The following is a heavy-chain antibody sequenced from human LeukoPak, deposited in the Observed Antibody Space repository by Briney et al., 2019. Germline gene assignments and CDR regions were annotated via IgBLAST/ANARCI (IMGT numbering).Heavy chain of an antibody. CDR2: VSSSGGTT. CDR3: AKNGDRGAYCSGGSCYPYYSYYMDV. CDR1: GFTVSSNS. V-gene: IGHV3-23*01. Sequence: PGGSLRLSCTVSGFTVSSNSMSWVRQAPGKGLEWVSAVSSSGGTTYYADSVKGRFTISRDNSKNTLSLQMNSLRAEDTAIYYCAKNGDRGAYCSGGSCYPYYSYYMDVWGKGTTVTISS. J-gene: IGHJ6*03. D-gene: IGHD2-15*01.